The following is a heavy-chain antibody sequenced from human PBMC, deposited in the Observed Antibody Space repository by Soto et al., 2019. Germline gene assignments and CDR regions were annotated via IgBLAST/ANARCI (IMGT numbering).Heavy chain of an antibody. V-gene: IGHV1-69*13. Sequence: APVKVSWKASGGTLSSYAISWGRQAPGQRLEWMGGIIPIFGTGNYAQNFQGRVTITADESTSTAYMELSSLRSEDTAVYYCARDDTQNYYGSGLYGMDVWGQGTTVTVSS. D-gene: IGHD3-10*01. CDR3: ARDDTQNYYGSGLYGMDV. CDR1: GGTLSSYA. J-gene: IGHJ6*02. CDR2: IIPIFGTG.